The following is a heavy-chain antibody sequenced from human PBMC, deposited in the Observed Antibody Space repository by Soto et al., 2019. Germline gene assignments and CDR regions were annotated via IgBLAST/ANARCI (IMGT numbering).Heavy chain of an antibody. CDR3: ARDCSGGSCYPGMEV. V-gene: IGHV3-21*01. Sequence: PXGSLRLSCAASGFNFNSYTINCVRHAPGKRLEWLSSISSSGYIFSTDSVRGRFTISRDNAKNSVYLQINSLRAEDTAVYFCARDCSGGSCYPGMEVWGQETTSTVSS. D-gene: IGHD2-15*01. CDR2: ISSSGYI. J-gene: IGHJ6*01. CDR1: GFNFNSYT.